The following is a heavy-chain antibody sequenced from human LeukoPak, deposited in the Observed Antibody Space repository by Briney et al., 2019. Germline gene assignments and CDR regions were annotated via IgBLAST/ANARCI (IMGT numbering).Heavy chain of an antibody. CDR1: GFTFSNYA. CDR2: ISGSGGST. Sequence: PGGSLRLSCAASGFTFSNYAMSWVRQAPGKGLEWVSVISGSGGSTFYADSVKGRFTISRDNSKNTLYLQMNSLRAEDTALYYCAKDIEVHLAAALDYWGQGTLVTVSS. D-gene: IGHD6-13*01. J-gene: IGHJ4*02. CDR3: AKDIEVHLAAALDY. V-gene: IGHV3-23*01.